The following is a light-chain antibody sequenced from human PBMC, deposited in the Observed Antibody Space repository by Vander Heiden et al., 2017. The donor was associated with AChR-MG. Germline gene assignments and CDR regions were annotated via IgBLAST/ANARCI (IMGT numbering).Light chain of an antibody. CDR2: KAS. Sequence: DIQMTQSPSTLSASVGARVTITCRASQSISSWLAWYQQNPGKAPKLLIYKASSLESGVPSRFSGSGSGTEFTLTISSLQPDDFATYYCQQYNSYSTFGQGTKLEIK. V-gene: IGKV1-5*03. CDR3: QQYNSYST. CDR1: QSISSW. J-gene: IGKJ2*01.